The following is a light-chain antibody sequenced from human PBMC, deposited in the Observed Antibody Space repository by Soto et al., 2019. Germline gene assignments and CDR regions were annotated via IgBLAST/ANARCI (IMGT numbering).Light chain of an antibody. CDR2: SSN. J-gene: IGLJ2*01. CDR3: AAWDDSLSGVV. V-gene: IGLV1-44*01. CDR1: SSNIRGNS. Sequence: QSVLTQTPSASGTPGQRVTISCSGSSSNIRGNSVNWYQQLPGTAPRLLIYSSNQRPLGVPDRFSGSKSGTSASLAISGLQSEDEADYYCAAWDDSLSGVVFGGGTKLTVL.